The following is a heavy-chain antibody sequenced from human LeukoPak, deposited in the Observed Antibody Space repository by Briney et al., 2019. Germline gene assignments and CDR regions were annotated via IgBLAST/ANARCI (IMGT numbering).Heavy chain of an antibody. CDR3: ASARETH. Sequence: PGRYLRLSCAASGFTFSSYAMHWVRQAPGKGLEWVAVISYDGSNKYYADSVKGRFTISRDNSKNTLYLQMNSLRAEDTAVYYCASARETHWGQGTLVTVSS. D-gene: IGHD1-26*01. CDR2: ISYDGSNK. V-gene: IGHV3-30-3*01. J-gene: IGHJ4*02. CDR1: GFTFSSYA.